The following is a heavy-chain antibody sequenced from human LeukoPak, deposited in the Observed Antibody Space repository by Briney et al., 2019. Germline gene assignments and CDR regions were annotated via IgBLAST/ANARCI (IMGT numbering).Heavy chain of an antibody. D-gene: IGHD3-22*01. CDR2: INHSGST. J-gene: IGHJ4*02. Sequence: SETLSLTCAVYGGSFSGYYWSWIRQPPGKGLEWIGEINHSGSTNYNPSLKSRVTISVDTSKNQFSLKLSSVTAADTAVYYCARVNFWGFSGYYYEDWGQGTLVTVSS. V-gene: IGHV4-34*01. CDR3: ARVNFWGFSGYYYED. CDR1: GGSFSGYY.